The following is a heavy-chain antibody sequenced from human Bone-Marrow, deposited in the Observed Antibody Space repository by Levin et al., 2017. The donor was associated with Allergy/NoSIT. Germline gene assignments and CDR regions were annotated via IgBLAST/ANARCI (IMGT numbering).Heavy chain of an antibody. J-gene: IGHJ4*02. V-gene: IGHV1-69*01. CDR2: IIPIFGTA. CDR3: VLAKAGSGSYYNGLLDY. CDR1: GGTFSSYA. Sequence: PGGSLRLSCKASGGTFSSYAISWVRQAPGQGLEWMGGIIPIFGTANYAQKFQGRVTITADESTSTAYMELSSLRSEDTAVYYCVLAKAGSGSYYNGLLDYWGQGTLVTVSS. D-gene: IGHD3-10*01.